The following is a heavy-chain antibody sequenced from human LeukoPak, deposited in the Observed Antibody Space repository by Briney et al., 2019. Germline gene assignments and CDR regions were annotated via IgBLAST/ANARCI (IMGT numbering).Heavy chain of an antibody. CDR2: IHPSTGNP. D-gene: IGHD3-16*02. Sequence: SSVKVSCKACGYSFTNYAMHWVRQAPGQELEWMGWIHPSTGNPTYAQGFTGRFVFSLDTSVSTTYLQISSLKAEDTAVYFCARAFQSLGGLSLPDYWGQGTLLTVSS. V-gene: IGHV7-4-1*02. J-gene: IGHJ4*02. CDR3: ARAFQSLGGLSLPDY. CDR1: GYSFTNYA.